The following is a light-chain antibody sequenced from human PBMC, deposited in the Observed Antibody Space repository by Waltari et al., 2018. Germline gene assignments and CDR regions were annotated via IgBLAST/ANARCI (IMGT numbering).Light chain of an antibody. J-gene: IGKJ2*01. CDR3: QKYNSAPPMYT. Sequence: QMTQSPSSLSASVGDRVTITCRASQGISNYLAWYQQKPGKVPKLLMYAASTLQSGVPSRFSGSGSGTDFTLTISSLQPEDVATYYCQKYNSAPPMYTFGQGTKLEIK. CDR2: AAS. CDR1: QGISNY. V-gene: IGKV1-27*01.